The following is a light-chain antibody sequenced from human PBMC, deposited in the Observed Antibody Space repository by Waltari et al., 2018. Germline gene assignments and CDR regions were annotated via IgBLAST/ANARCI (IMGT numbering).Light chain of an antibody. CDR2: YVA. J-gene: IGKJ2*01. Sequence: EIVLTQSPGTLSLSPGERATLSCRASQSVSSTHLAWYQQKPGQAPRLLIDYVASRAAGIPDRFSGSGSGTDFSLTISRLEPEDFAVYYCQQYGSSPYTFGQGTKLEIK. CDR3: QQYGSSPYT. V-gene: IGKV3-20*01. CDR1: QSVSSTH.